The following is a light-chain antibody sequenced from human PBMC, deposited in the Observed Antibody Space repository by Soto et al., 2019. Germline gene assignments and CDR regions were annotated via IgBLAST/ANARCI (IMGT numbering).Light chain of an antibody. V-gene: IGKV3-20*01. Sequence: EIVLTQSPGTLSLSPGERATLSCRASQSVSSIYLAWYQQKPGQAPRLVIYGASNRATGVPDRFSGSGSGTVFSLTISRLEPEDFAVYYCQQYGGSWTFGQGTKVEIK. J-gene: IGKJ1*01. CDR1: QSVSSIY. CDR2: GAS. CDR3: QQYGGSWT.